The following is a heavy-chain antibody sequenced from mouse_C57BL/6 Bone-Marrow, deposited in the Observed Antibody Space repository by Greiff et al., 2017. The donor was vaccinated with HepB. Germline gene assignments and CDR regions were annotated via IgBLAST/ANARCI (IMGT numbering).Heavy chain of an antibody. J-gene: IGHJ2*01. CDR1: GYTFTSYW. V-gene: IGHV1-55*01. CDR2: IYPGSGST. D-gene: IGHD1-1*01. Sequence: QVQLQQPGAELVKPGASVKMSCKASGYTFTSYWITWVKQRPGQGLEWIGDIYPGSGSTNYNEKFKSKATLTVDTSSSTAYMQLSSLTSEDSAVYYGAEGTCTTVVATDYWGKGTTLTVSS. CDR3: AEGTCTTVVATDY.